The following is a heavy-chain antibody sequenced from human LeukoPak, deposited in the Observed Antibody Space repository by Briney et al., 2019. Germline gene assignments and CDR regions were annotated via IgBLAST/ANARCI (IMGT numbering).Heavy chain of an antibody. CDR2: IWYDGSNK. J-gene: IGHJ4*02. CDR3: ARDALGGGATFDY. D-gene: IGHD1-26*01. CDR1: GFTFSSYG. Sequence: GGSLRLSCAASGFTFSSYGMHWVRQAPGKGLEWVAVIWYDGSNKYYADSVKGRFTISRDNSKNTLYLQMNSLRAEDTAVYYCARDALGGGATFDYRGQGTLVTVSS. V-gene: IGHV3-33*01.